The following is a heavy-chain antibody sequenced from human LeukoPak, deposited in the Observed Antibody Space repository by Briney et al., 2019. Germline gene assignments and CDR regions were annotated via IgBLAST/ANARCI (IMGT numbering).Heavy chain of an antibody. CDR3: ARDLFARRITIFGVVPGY. Sequence: ATVKVSCKASGYTFTSYGISWVRQAPGQGLEWMGWISAYNGNTNYAQKLQGRVTMTTDTSTSTAYMELRSLRSDDTAVYYCARDLFARRITIFGVVPGYWGQGTLVTVSS. CDR2: ISAYNGNT. J-gene: IGHJ4*02. V-gene: IGHV1-18*01. CDR1: GYTFTSYG. D-gene: IGHD3-3*01.